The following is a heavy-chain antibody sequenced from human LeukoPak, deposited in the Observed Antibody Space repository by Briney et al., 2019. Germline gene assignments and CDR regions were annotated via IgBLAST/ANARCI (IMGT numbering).Heavy chain of an antibody. D-gene: IGHD2-21*02. CDR3: ARYMTAVVVTAIQREDDAFDI. V-gene: IGHV1-69*06. CDR2: IIPIFGTA. Sequence: SVKVSCKASGGTFTSYAISWVRQAPGQGLEWMGGIIPIFGTANYAQKFQGRVTITADKSTSTAYMELSSLRSEDTAVYYCARYMTAVVVTAIQREDDAFDIWGQGTMVTVSS. CDR1: GGTFTSYA. J-gene: IGHJ3*02.